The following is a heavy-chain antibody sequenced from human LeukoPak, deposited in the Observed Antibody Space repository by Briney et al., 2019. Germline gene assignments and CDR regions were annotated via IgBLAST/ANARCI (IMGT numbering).Heavy chain of an antibody. D-gene: IGHD3-3*01. V-gene: IGHV1-2*02. Sequence: ASVKVSCKASGYTFTGYYMHWVRQAPGQGLEWMGWINPNSGGTNYAQKFQGRVTMTRDTSISTAYMELSRLRSDDTAVYYCAREDDFWSGYSGWFDPWGQRTLVTVSS. J-gene: IGHJ5*02. CDR2: INPNSGGT. CDR3: AREDDFWSGYSGWFDP. CDR1: GYTFTGYY.